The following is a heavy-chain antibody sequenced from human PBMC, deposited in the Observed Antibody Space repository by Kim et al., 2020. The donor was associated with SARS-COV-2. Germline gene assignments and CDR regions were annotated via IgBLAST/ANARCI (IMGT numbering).Heavy chain of an antibody. J-gene: IGHJ4*02. D-gene: IGHD6-19*01. CDR1: GFNLDDYA. CDR2: ISRDGGDS. Sequence: GGSLRLSCVTSGFNLDDYAIHWVRQLPGKGLEWGSRISRDGGDSYYADSVKGRFTISRDNSKKAVNLQMDSLRAEDTAFYYCAQGRQWLLINWRQGTQVTVSS. V-gene: IGHV3-43*02. CDR3: AQGRQWLLIN.